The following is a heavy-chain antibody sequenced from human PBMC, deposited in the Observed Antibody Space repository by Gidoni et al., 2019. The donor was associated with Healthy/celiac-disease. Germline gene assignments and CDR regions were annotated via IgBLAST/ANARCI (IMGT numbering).Heavy chain of an antibody. CDR3: AREGGIFGVVTPTDYYYYGMDV. CDR2: ISSSGSTI. J-gene: IGHJ6*02. Sequence: EVQLVESGGGLVQPGGSLRLSCAASGFTFSSYEMNWVRQAPGKGLEWVSYISSSGSTIYYADSVKGRFTISRDNAKNSLYLQMNSLRAEDTAVYYCAREGGIFGVVTPTDYYYYGMDVWGQGTTVTVSS. V-gene: IGHV3-48*03. CDR1: GFTFSSYE. D-gene: IGHD3-3*02.